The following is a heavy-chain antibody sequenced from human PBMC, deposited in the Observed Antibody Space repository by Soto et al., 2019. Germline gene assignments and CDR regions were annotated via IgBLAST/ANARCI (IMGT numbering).Heavy chain of an antibody. CDR2: ISYDGSNK. J-gene: IGHJ4*02. CDR3: AKSSFPVYGPSDY. CDR1: GCTFSSYG. Sequence: PGGSLRLSCAASGCTFSSYGMHWVRQAPGKGLERVAVISYDGSNKYYADSVKGRFTISRDNSKNTLYLQMNSLRAEDTAVYYCAKSSFPVYGPSDYWGQGTLVTVSS. V-gene: IGHV3-30*18. D-gene: IGHD4-17*01.